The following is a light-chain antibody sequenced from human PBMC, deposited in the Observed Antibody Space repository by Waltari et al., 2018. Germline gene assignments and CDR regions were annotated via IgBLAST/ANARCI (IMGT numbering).Light chain of an antibody. V-gene: IGKV3-15*01. Sequence: EIVMTQSPATLSVSPGEGATLSCRASQSINTNLAWYQQKPGQPPRLLIFGASTRATGIPDRFSGSGSGTEFTLTISSLQAEDVAVYFCQQSYTSPFTLGGGTKV. J-gene: IGKJ4*01. CDR1: QSINTN. CDR2: GAS. CDR3: QQSYTSPFT.